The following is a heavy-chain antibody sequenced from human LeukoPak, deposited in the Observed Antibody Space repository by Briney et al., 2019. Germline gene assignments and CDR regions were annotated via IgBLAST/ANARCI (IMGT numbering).Heavy chain of an antibody. V-gene: IGHV3-30*18. J-gene: IGHJ3*02. Sequence: PPGGSLRLSCAASGFTFSSYGMHWVRQAPGKGLEWVAVISYDGSNKYYADSVKGRFTISRDNSKNTLYLQMNSLRAEDTAVYYCAKVQTFDIWGQGTMVAVSS. CDR1: GFTFSSYG. CDR2: ISYDGSNK. CDR3: AKVQTFDI.